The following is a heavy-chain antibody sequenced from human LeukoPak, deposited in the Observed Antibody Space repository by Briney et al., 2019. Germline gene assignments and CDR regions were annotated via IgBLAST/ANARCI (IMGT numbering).Heavy chain of an antibody. J-gene: IGHJ4*02. CDR1: GYSFTRYG. Sequence: ASVKVSCKASGYSFTRYGISWVRQASGQGLEWMGWISAYNGNTNYAQNLQGRVTVTTDTSTTTAYMELRSLRSDDTAVYYCAREHSSSWDQFDYWGQGTLVTVSS. V-gene: IGHV1-18*01. CDR3: AREHSSSWDQFDY. D-gene: IGHD6-13*01. CDR2: ISAYNGNT.